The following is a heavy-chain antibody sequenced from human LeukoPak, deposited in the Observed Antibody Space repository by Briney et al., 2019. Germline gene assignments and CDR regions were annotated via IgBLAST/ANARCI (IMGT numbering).Heavy chain of an antibody. CDR1: GFTFSSYG. CDR2: IRYDGSNK. V-gene: IGHV3-30*02. Sequence: GGSLRLSCAASGFTFSSYGMHWVRQAPGKGLEWVAFIRYDGSNKYYADSVKGRFTISRDNSKNTLYLQMNSLRAEDMALYYCAKGSQGGSYGYDYFDYWGQGTLVTVSS. CDR3: AKGSQGGSYGYDYFDY. D-gene: IGHD5-18*01. J-gene: IGHJ4*02.